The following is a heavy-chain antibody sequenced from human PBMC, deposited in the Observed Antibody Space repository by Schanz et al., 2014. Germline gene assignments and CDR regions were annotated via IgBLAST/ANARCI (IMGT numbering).Heavy chain of an antibody. Sequence: AQLVESGGGVVQPGRSLRLSCAASGITLSGYGLHWVRQAPGKGLEWVSSITTGGNTYYRDSVKGRFIVSRDNSKNTLYLQMNNLRAEDTAVYFCAKESEIVVVVGTSMSGDFHHWGQGTLXTVSS. CDR1: GITLSGYG. J-gene: IGHJ1*01. CDR2: ITTGGNT. V-gene: IGHV3-23*04. D-gene: IGHD2-15*01. CDR3: AKESEIVVVVGTSMSGDFHH.